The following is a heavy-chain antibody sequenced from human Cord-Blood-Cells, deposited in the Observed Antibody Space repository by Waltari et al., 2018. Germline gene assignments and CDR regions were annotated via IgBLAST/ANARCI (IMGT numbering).Heavy chain of an antibody. CDR2: INHSGST. CDR1: GGSFSGYY. CDR3: ARDRGTYYYGSGSYYFQH. D-gene: IGHD3-10*01. Sequence: QVQLQQWGAGLLKPSETLSLTCAVYGGSFSGYYWSWIRHPPGKGLEWIGEINHSGSTNYNPSLKSRVTISVDTSKNQFSLKLSSVTAADTAVYYCARDRGTYYYGSGSYYFQHWGQGTLVTVSS. V-gene: IGHV4-34*01. J-gene: IGHJ1*01.